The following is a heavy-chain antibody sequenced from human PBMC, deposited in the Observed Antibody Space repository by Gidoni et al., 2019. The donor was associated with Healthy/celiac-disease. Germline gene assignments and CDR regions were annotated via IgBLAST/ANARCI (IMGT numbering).Heavy chain of an antibody. D-gene: IGHD3-10*01. CDR3: AKYLLHHGMDV. V-gene: IGHV3-23*01. J-gene: IGHJ6*02. Sequence: TISRDNSKNTLYLQMNSLRAEDTAVYYCAKYLLHHGMDVWGQGTTVTVSS.